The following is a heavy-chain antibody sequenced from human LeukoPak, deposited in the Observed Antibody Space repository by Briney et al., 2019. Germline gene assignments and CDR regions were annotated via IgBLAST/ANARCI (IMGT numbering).Heavy chain of an antibody. V-gene: IGHV1-69*10. Sequence: ASVKVSCKASGHTFSSYAISWVRQAPGQGLEWMGGIIPILGIANYAQKFQGRVTITADKSTSTAYMELSSLRSEDTAVYYCARGLFASAGQDYYYYGMDVWGQGTTVTGSS. J-gene: IGHJ6*02. CDR3: ARGLFASAGQDYYYYGMDV. CDR2: IIPILGIA. D-gene: IGHD6-13*01. CDR1: GHTFSSYA.